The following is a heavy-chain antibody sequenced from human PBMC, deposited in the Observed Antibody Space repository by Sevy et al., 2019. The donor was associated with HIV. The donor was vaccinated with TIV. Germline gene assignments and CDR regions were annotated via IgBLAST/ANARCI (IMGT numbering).Heavy chain of an antibody. D-gene: IGHD1-7*01. Sequence: ASVKVSCKTSGYTFSSHDINWVRQAPGQGLEWMGWMNPNNGNTGYVQKFQDRVTMTRDSSMATAYMELRGLTSDDTAVYYCARDPSGNYLTPHYRDYYGLDVWGQGTAVTVSS. J-gene: IGHJ6*02. CDR2: MNPNNGNT. CDR1: GYTFSSHD. CDR3: ARDPSGNYLTPHYRDYYGLDV. V-gene: IGHV1-8*01.